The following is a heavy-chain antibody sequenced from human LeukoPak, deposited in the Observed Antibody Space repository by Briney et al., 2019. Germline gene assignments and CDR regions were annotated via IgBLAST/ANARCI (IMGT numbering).Heavy chain of an antibody. Sequence: SETLSLTCTVSGGSITSYYWSWIRQPSGKGLEWIGYIYYGGSTNYNPSLKSRVTISVDTSKSQFSLKLSSVTAADTAVYYCARHKGDYLSRFDYWGQGTLVTVSS. J-gene: IGHJ4*02. V-gene: IGHV4-59*08. D-gene: IGHD2/OR15-2a*01. CDR1: GGSITSYY. CDR3: ARHKGDYLSRFDY. CDR2: IYYGGST.